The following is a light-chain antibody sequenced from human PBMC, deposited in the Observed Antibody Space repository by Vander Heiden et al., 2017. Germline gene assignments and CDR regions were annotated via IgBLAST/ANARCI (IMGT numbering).Light chain of an antibody. Sequence: QSVPTQPPSVCGAPGQRVTISNIGAGYDVNWYQQLPGTAPKLLIYGNSNRPSGVPDRFSGSKSGTSASLAITGLQAEDEADYCCQSYDSRLSGSVFGGGTKLTVL. CDR3: QSYDSRLSGSV. CDR1: NIGAGYD. CDR2: GNS. J-gene: IGLJ2*01. V-gene: IGLV1-40*01.